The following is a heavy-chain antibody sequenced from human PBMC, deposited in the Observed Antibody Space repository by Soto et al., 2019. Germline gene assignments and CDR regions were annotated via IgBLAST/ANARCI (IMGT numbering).Heavy chain of an antibody. J-gene: IGHJ6*02. D-gene: IGHD3-10*01. V-gene: IGHV3-9*01. Sequence: GGSLRLSCAASGFTFGDYAMHWVRQVPGKGLEWVSGFKWNSGDVGYADSVKGRFTISRDNAKNSLYLQMNSLRPEDTAVYYCSKDRSSGSPYYGMDFWGQGTMVTVSS. CDR1: GFTFGDYA. CDR3: SKDRSSGSPYYGMDF. CDR2: FKWNSGDV.